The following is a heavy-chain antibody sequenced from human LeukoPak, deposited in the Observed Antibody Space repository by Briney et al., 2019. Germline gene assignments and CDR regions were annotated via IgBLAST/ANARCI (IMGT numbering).Heavy chain of an antibody. J-gene: IGHJ4*02. CDR2: IYPRDGST. V-gene: IGHV1-46*01. CDR3: ARDQEGFDY. Sequence: GLQWMGMIYPRDGSTSYAQKFQGRVTVTRHTSTSTVHMELSGLRSEDTAVYYCARDQEGFDYWGQGTLVTVSS.